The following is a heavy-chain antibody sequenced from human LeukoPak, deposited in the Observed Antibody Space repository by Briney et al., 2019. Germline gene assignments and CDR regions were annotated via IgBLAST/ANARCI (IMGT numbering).Heavy chain of an antibody. Sequence: GGSLRLSCIASGFSFSGHWMHWARQLPGKGLVWVSRISPTGSTTSYADSVKGRFTVSRDNAKNTLYLQVNNLRAEDTAVYYCARGPNSNWSGFDFGGQGTLLTVSS. CDR1: GFSFSGHW. J-gene: IGHJ4*02. D-gene: IGHD6-6*01. CDR3: ARGPNSNWSGFDF. V-gene: IGHV3-74*01. CDR2: ISPTGSTT.